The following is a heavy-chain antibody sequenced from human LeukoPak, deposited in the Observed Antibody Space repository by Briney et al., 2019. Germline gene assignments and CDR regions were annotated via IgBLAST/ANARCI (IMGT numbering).Heavy chain of an antibody. CDR1: GFTFSGSA. CDR3: TPHYDSSGYPFDY. CDR2: IRSKANSYAT. D-gene: IGHD3-22*01. Sequence: PGGSLRLSCAASGFTFSGSAMHWVRQASGKGLEWVGRIRSKANSYATAYAASVKGRFTISRDDSKNTAYLQMNSLKTEDTAVYYCTPHYDSSGYPFDYWGQGTLVTVSS. J-gene: IGHJ4*02. V-gene: IGHV3-73*01.